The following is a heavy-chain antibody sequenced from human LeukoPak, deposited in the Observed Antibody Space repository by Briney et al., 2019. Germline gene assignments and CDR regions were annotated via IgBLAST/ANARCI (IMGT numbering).Heavy chain of an antibody. CDR1: GYTFTSNY. V-gene: IGHV1-46*01. Sequence: ASVKVSCKASGYTFTSNYIHWVRQAPGQGLEWMGMIYPRDGSTSYTQKFQGRVTVTRDASTSTVHMELSGLRSEDTAVYYCARDQEGFDYWGQGTLVTVSS. J-gene: IGHJ4*02. CDR3: ARDQEGFDY. CDR2: IYPRDGST.